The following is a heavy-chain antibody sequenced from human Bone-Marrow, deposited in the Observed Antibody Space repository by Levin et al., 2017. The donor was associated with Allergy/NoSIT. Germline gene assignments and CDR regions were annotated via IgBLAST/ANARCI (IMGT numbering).Heavy chain of an antibody. D-gene: IGHD1-1*01. CDR2: IWYDGSNT. V-gene: IGHV3-33*01. Sequence: GGSLRLSCAASGITFSDYGMHWVRQAPGKGLEWVAVIWYDGSNTDYANSVKGRFTISRDNSKNTLYLQMNSLGVEDTAVYYCARDPGFPRFYYYYMDGWGKGTTVTVSS. CDR3: ARDPGFPRFYYYYMDG. J-gene: IGHJ6*03. CDR1: GITFSDYG.